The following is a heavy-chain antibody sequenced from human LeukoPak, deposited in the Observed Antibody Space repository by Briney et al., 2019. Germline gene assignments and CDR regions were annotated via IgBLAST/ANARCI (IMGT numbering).Heavy chain of an antibody. CDR1: GFTFSGSA. D-gene: IGHD2-21*02. V-gene: IGHV3-73*01. Sequence: GGSLRLSCAASGFTFSGSAMHWVRQASGKGLEWVGRIRSKANSYATAYAASVKGRFTISRDDSKNTAYLQMNSLKTEDTAVYYCTRLVEGLVAVTAFDYWGQGTLVTVSS. J-gene: IGHJ4*02. CDR3: TRLVEGLVAVTAFDY. CDR2: IRSKANSYAT.